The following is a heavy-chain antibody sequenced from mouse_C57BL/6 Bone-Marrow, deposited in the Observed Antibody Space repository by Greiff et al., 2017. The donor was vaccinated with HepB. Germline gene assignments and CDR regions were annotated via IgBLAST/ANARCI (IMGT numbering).Heavy chain of an antibody. V-gene: IGHV5-6*01. CDR3: ARHEGPYYFDY. CDR2: ISSGGSYT. J-gene: IGHJ2*01. CDR1: GFTFSSYG. Sequence: EVKVVDSGGDLVKPGGSLKLSCAASGFTFSSYGMSWVRQTPDKRLEWVATISSGGSYTYYPDSVKGRFTISRDNAKNTLYLQMSSLKSEDTAMYYCARHEGPYYFDYWGQGTTLTVSS.